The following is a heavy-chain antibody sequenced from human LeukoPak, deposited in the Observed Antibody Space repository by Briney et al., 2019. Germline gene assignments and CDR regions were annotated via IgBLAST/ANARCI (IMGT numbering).Heavy chain of an antibody. J-gene: IGHJ4*02. CDR1: GGSFSGYY. D-gene: IGHD6-13*01. CDR2: INHRGGT. V-gene: IGHV4-34*01. CDR3: ALDSSIWYGVL. Sequence: PSETLSLTCAAYGGSFSGYYWSWIRQPPGQGLEWIGEINHRGGTNYNPSLKSRVTISVDTSKNQFSLKLSSVTAADTAVYYCALDSSIWYGVLWGQGTLVTVSS.